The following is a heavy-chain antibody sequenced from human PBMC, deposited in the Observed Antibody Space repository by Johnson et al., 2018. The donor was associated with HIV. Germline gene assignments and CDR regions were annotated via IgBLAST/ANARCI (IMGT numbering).Heavy chain of an antibody. CDR3: ARDRSLWFRELWPRDAFDM. CDR2: ISYDGDNI. V-gene: IGHV3-30-3*01. J-gene: IGHJ3*02. D-gene: IGHD3-10*01. Sequence: QMLLVESGGGVVQPGRALRLSCAASGFTFSNSAMHWVRQAPGKGLEWVAVISYDGDNIYYADSVKGRFTISRDNSKNTLYLQMNSLRVAETAVYYCARDRSLWFRELWPRDAFDMWGQGTKITVSS. CDR1: GFTFSNSA.